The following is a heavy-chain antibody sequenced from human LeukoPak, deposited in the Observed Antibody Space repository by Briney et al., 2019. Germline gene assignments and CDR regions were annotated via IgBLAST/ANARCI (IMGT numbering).Heavy chain of an antibody. Sequence: PGGSLRLSCAASGFIFSSFSMNWVRQAPGKGLEWVSSISKSSTYIYYADSMKGRFTVSRDNARNSLSLQMNSLRAEDTAIYYCARDMGGYSTSYAFDIWGPGTMVTVSS. CDR1: GFIFSSFS. D-gene: IGHD2-2*01. CDR3: ARDMGGYSTSYAFDI. CDR2: ISKSSTYI. J-gene: IGHJ3*02. V-gene: IGHV3-21*06.